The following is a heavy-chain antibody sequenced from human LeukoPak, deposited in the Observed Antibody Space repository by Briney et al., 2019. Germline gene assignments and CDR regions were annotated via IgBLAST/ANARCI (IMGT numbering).Heavy chain of an antibody. J-gene: IGHJ5*02. D-gene: IGHD3-10*01. CDR2: INHSGST. Sequence: SETLSLTCAVYGGSFSGYYWSWIRQPPGKGLEWIGEINHSGSTNYNPSLKSRVTISVDTSKNQFSLKLSSVTAADTAVYYCARGSPYGRNWFDPWGQGTLVTVYS. V-gene: IGHV4-34*01. CDR3: ARGSPYGRNWFDP. CDR1: GGSFSGYY.